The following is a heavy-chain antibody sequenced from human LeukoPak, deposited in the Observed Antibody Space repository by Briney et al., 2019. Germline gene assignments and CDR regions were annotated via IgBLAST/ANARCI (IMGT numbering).Heavy chain of an antibody. V-gene: IGHV1-69*13. D-gene: IGHD5-18*01. J-gene: IGHJ4*02. CDR3: ASGGVTVYSYGPDY. CDR2: IIPEFDEA. CDR1: GGILSKWS. Sequence: SVKVSCKASGGILSKWSISWVRQAPGQGLEWVGTIIPEFDEAHYAQKLQGRVTISADDSATAAYMELRSLRSDDTAVYYCASGGVTVYSYGPDYWGQGTLVAVS.